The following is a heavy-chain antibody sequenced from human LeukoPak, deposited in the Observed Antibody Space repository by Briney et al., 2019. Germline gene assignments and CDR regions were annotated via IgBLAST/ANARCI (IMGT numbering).Heavy chain of an antibody. CDR2: IKHDASEK. CDR3: ARGSGSSYYYYYYYMDV. Sequence: PGGSLRLSCAPSGFSFSSYWMSWVRQAPGKGLEWVASIKHDASEKYYVDSVKGRFTISRDNAKNSLNLQMNSLRAEDTAVYYCARGSGSSYYYYYYYMDVWGKGTTVTVSS. D-gene: IGHD6-6*01. V-gene: IGHV3-7*01. CDR1: GFSFSSYW. J-gene: IGHJ6*03.